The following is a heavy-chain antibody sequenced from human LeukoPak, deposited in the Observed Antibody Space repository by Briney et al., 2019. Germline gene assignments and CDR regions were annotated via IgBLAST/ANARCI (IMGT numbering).Heavy chain of an antibody. V-gene: IGHV4-38-2*02. CDR3: ARRTPEVLRYFDWLLGTYYFDY. J-gene: IGHJ4*02. CDR2: VFHRGTT. CDR1: GYSINSAFY. D-gene: IGHD3-9*01. Sequence: SETLSLTCTVSGYSINSAFYWGWIRVPPGKGLEGIGSVFHRGTTYYNSSLKSRVNISIDTSKNQFSLKLNSLTAEDTAVYYCARRTPEVLRYFDWLLGTYYFDYWGQGTLVTVSS.